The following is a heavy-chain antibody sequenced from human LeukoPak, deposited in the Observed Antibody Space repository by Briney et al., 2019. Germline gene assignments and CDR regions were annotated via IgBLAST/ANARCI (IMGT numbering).Heavy chain of an antibody. V-gene: IGHV3-15*01. CDR1: GFTLTKAW. Sequence: RPGGSLRLSCAASGFTLTKAWMSWVRQAPGKGLEWVGRIKSKTDGGTTDYAASVKGRFTISRDDSKKTLYLQMNSLKTEDTAVYYCTTQWEGWRGNDYWGQGTLVTVSS. D-gene: IGHD1-26*01. J-gene: IGHJ4*02. CDR3: TTQWEGWRGNDY. CDR2: IKSKTDGGTT.